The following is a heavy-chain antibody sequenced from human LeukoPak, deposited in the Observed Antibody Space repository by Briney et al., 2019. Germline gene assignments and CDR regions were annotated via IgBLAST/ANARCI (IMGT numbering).Heavy chain of an antibody. J-gene: IGHJ4*02. CDR3: AKDTLEYSGSYFDY. D-gene: IGHD1-26*01. CDR2: ISYDGTNK. V-gene: IGHV3-30*01. Sequence: GRSLRLSCAASGFTFSSYAMHWVHQAPGKGLEWVALISYDGTNKLYEDSVKGRFTISRDNSKNTLFLQVNSLRAEDTAVYYCAKDTLEYSGSYFDYWGQGTLVTVSS. CDR1: GFTFSSYA.